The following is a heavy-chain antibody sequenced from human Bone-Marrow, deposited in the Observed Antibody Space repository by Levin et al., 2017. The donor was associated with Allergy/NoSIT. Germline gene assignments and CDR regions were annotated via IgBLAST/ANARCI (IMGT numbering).Heavy chain of an antibody. D-gene: IGHD2-2*01. CDR3: ATTYQLLSPWLRYFDY. CDR1: GFTFSSYA. Sequence: HPGGSLRLSCAASGFTFSSYAMSWVRQAPGKGLEWVSAISGSGGSTYYADSVKGRFTISRDNSKNTLYLQMNSLRAEDTAVYYCATTYQLLSPWLRYFDYWGQGTLVTVSS. V-gene: IGHV3-23*01. J-gene: IGHJ4*02. CDR2: ISGSGGST.